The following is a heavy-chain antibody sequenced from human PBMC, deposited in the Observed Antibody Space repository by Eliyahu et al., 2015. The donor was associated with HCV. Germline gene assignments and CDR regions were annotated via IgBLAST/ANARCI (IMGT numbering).Heavy chain of an antibody. CDR2: IYYSGST. Sequence: QLQLQESGPGLVKPSETLSLTCTVSGGSISSSSYYWGWIRQPPGKGLEWIGSIYYSGSTYYNPSLKSRVTISVDTSKNQFSLKLSSVTAADTAVYYCARLWGWERREDAFDIWGQGTMVTVSS. CDR1: GGSISSSSYY. CDR3: ARLWGWERREDAFDI. J-gene: IGHJ3*02. V-gene: IGHV4-39*01. D-gene: IGHD1-26*01.